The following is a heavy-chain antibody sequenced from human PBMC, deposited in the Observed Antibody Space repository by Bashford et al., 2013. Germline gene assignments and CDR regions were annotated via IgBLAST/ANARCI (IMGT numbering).Heavy chain of an antibody. CDR1: GYTFTGYY. J-gene: IGHJ4*02. CDR3: ARDWGYCSSGSCLLDY. Sequence: ASVKVSCKASGYTFTGYYLHWVRQAPGQGLEWMGWINPNSGGTNYAQKFQGRVTMTRDTSISTAYMELNRLRSDDTAVYYCARDWGYCSSGSCLLDYWGQGTLVTVSS. V-gene: IGHV1-2*02. CDR2: INPNSGGT. D-gene: IGHD2-15*01.